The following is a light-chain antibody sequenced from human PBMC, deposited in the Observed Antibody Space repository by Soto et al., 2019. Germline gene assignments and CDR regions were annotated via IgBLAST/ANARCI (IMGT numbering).Light chain of an antibody. CDR3: QQYASSPTYT. J-gene: IGKJ2*01. CDR2: GAS. Sequence: DIVLTQSPGTLSLSPGERATLSCRASQSVSSSYLAWYQQKPGQAPRLLIYGASSRATGIPDRFSGSGSGTDFTLTISRLEPEDFAVYYCQQYASSPTYTFGQGTKLQIK. V-gene: IGKV3-20*01. CDR1: QSVSSSY.